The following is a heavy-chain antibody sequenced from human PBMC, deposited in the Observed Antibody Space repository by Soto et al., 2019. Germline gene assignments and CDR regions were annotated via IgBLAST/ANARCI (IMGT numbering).Heavy chain of an antibody. CDR1: GGTFSTFG. V-gene: IGHV1-69*13. CDR3: AKSAPMDAGDKYYYDF. J-gene: IGHJ4*02. D-gene: IGHD4-17*01. Sequence: SVKVSCKASGGTFSTFGISWVRQAPGQGLEWMGGIIPFFGTARYSQKFEDRITITADESTNTVYMDLRSLTSEDTAIYYCAKSAPMDAGDKYYYDFWGQGALVTVYS. CDR2: IIPFFGTA.